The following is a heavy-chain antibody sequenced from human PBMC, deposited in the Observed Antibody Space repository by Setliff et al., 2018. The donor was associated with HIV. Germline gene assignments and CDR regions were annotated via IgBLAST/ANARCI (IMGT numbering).Heavy chain of an antibody. V-gene: IGHV5-10-1*01. CDR2: IDPSDSYT. CDR3: ARHGGYYDSSGYANY. D-gene: IGHD3-22*01. J-gene: IGHJ4*02. CDR1: GYRFTSYW. Sequence: GESLKISCQGSGYRFTSYWIGWVRQMPGKGLEWMGRIDPSDSYTTYSPSFQGHVTISADKSISTAYLQWSSLKASDSAMYYCARHGGYYDSSGYANYWGQGTLVTVSS.